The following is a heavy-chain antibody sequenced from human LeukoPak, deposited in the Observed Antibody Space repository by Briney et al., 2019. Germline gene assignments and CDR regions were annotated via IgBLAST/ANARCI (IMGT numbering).Heavy chain of an antibody. Sequence: PGGSLRLSCAASGFTFSSYWMSWVRQAPGKGLEWVGFIRSKAYGGTTEYAASVKGRFTISRDDSKSIAYLQMNSLKTEDTAVYYCTRVNRDAFDIWGQGTMVTVSS. CDR2: IRSKAYGGTT. CDR1: GFTFSSYW. V-gene: IGHV3-49*04. CDR3: TRVNRDAFDI. J-gene: IGHJ3*02.